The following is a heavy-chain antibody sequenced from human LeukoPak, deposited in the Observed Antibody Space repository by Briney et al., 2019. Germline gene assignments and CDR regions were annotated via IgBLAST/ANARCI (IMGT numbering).Heavy chain of an antibody. CDR3: ARATTTYSSGFDY. Sequence: GGSLRLSCAASGFTFSSYAMHWVRQAPGKGLEWAAVISYDGSNKYYADSVKGRFTISRDNSKNTLYLQMNSLRAEDTAVYYCARATTTYSSGFDYWGQGTLVTVSS. CDR2: ISYDGSNK. CDR1: GFTFSSYA. J-gene: IGHJ4*02. V-gene: IGHV3-30-3*01. D-gene: IGHD6-19*01.